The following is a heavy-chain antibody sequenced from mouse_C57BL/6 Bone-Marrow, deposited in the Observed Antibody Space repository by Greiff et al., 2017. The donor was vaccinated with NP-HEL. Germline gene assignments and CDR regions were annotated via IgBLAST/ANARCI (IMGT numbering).Heavy chain of an antibody. CDR3: ARPYYYGSSYPAY. J-gene: IGHJ3*01. Sequence: QVQLQQPGAELVKPGASVKMSCKASGYTFPSYWITWVKQRPGQGLEWIGDIYPGSGSTNYNEKFKSKATLTVDTSSSTAYMQLSSLTSEDSAVYYCARPYYYGSSYPAYWGQGTLVTVSA. V-gene: IGHV1-55*01. CDR1: GYTFPSYW. D-gene: IGHD1-1*01. CDR2: IYPGSGST.